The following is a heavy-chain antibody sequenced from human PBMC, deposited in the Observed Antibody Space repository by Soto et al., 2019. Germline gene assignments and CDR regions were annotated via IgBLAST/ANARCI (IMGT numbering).Heavy chain of an antibody. CDR1: GGSISSGGYY. CDR2: IYYSGST. CDR3: ARHPSDFWFDP. J-gene: IGHJ5*02. V-gene: IGHV4-31*03. Sequence: SETLSLTCTVSGGSISSGGYYWSWIRQHPGKGLEWIGYIYYSGSTYYNPSLKSRVTISVDRSKNQFSLKLSSVTAADTAVYYCARHPSDFWFDPWGQGTLVTVSS. D-gene: IGHD2-21*02.